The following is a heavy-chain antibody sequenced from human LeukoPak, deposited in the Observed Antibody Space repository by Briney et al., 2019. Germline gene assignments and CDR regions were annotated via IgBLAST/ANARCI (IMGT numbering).Heavy chain of an antibody. Sequence: ASVKVSCKASGGTFSSYAISWVRQAPGQGLEWMGIINPSDGSTSYAQRFQGRVTMTRDTSTHTVYMELSTLRSEDTAVYYCARVPWIQLWAFDYWGQGTLVTVSS. CDR3: ARVPWIQLWAFDY. CDR2: INPSDGST. J-gene: IGHJ4*02. V-gene: IGHV1-46*01. CDR1: GGTFSSYA. D-gene: IGHD5-18*01.